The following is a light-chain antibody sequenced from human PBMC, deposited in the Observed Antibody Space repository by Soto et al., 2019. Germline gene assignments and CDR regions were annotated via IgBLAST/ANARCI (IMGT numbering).Light chain of an antibody. Sequence: EIVLTQSPGTLSLSPGERATLSCRASQSISSNYLAWYQQKPGQAPRLLIYGVSSRATGIPDRFSGSGSGTDLTLTISRLEPEDSAIYYCQQYGSWTFGQGTKVEIK. CDR1: QSISSNY. CDR2: GVS. V-gene: IGKV3-20*01. J-gene: IGKJ1*01. CDR3: QQYGSWT.